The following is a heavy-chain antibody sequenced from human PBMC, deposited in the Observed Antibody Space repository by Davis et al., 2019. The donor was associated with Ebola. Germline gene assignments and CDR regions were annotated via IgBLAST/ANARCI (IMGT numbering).Heavy chain of an antibody. D-gene: IGHD3-22*01. CDR1: GGSFSGYY. J-gene: IGHJ4*02. V-gene: IGHV4-34*01. CDR3: ARHVYYSDSSGYDFSFDY. Sequence: LETLSLTCAVYGGSFSGYYWSWIRQPPGKGLEWIGSIYYSGATYYNPSLKSRVTISVDTSKNQFSLKLSSVTAADTAVYYCARHVYYSDSSGYDFSFDYWGQGTLVTVSS. CDR2: IYYSGAT.